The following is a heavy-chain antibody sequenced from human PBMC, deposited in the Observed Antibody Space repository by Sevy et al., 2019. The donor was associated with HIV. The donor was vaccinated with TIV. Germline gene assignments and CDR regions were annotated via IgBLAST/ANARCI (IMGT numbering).Heavy chain of an antibody. CDR1: GYTFTSYD. J-gene: IGHJ6*02. CDR3: GRGLGYCISTSCPRRRSYYYYGMDV. Sequence: ASVKVSCKASGYTFTSYDINWVRQATGQGLEWMGWMNPNSGNTGYAQKFQGRVTMTRNTSISTAYMELSSLRSGDTAGYYCGRGLGYCISTSCPRRRSYYYYGMDVWGQGTTVTVSS. V-gene: IGHV1-8*01. CDR2: MNPNSGNT. D-gene: IGHD2-2*01.